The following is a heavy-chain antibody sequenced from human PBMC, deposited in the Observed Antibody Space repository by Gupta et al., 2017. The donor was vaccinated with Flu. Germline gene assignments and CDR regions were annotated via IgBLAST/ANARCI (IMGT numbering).Heavy chain of an antibody. CDR1: GSTFSSHR. CDR3: ARDRYDSSGYYSGFDY. V-gene: IGHV3-21*01. J-gene: IGHJ4*02. D-gene: IGHD3-22*01. CDR2: ISSSSSYI. Sequence: EVHLVESGGGLVKPGGSLRLSCEATGSTFSSHRMNWLRQAPGKGLEWVSSISSSSSYIYYADSVKGRFTISRDNAKNSLYLQMNSLRAEDTAVYYCARDRYDSSGYYSGFDYWGQGTLVTVSS.